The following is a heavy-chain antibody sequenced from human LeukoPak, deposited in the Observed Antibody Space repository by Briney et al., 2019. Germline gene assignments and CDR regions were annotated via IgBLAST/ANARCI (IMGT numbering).Heavy chain of an antibody. Sequence: GGSLRLSCAASGFTFSSYGMHWVRQAPGKGLEWVAFIRSDESTKFYADSVKGRFTISRDNAKNSLYLQMNSLRAEDTAVYYCARDLEMAKPSPFDYWGQGTLVTVSS. V-gene: IGHV3-30*02. D-gene: IGHD5-24*01. J-gene: IGHJ4*02. CDR2: IRSDESTK. CDR3: ARDLEMAKPSPFDY. CDR1: GFTFSSYG.